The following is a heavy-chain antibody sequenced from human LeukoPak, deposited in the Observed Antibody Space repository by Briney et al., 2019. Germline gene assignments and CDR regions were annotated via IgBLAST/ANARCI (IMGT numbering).Heavy chain of an antibody. CDR3: ARESEYYGRYYFDY. Sequence: SETLSLTCAVSGGSISSYYWSWIRQPPGKGLEWIGYIYYSGSTNYNPSLKSRVTISVDTSRNQFSLKLSSVTAADTAVYYCARESEYYGRYYFDYWGQGTLVTVSS. CDR1: GGSISSYY. V-gene: IGHV4-59*01. D-gene: IGHD3-10*01. J-gene: IGHJ4*02. CDR2: IYYSGST.